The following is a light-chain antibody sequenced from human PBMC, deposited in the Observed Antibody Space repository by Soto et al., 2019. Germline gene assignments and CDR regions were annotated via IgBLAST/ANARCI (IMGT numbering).Light chain of an antibody. CDR1: QGIGNA. J-gene: IGKJ1*01. Sequence: ALQMTQSPSSLSASVGDSVTISCRASQGIGNALGWYQQKPGKPPKVLIYGASNLQSGVPQRLSGSGSGTDLNLAISSLQPEDSATYYCLKDINYPWTCGQGTKVDIK. CDR3: LKDINYPWT. CDR2: GAS. V-gene: IGKV1-6*01.